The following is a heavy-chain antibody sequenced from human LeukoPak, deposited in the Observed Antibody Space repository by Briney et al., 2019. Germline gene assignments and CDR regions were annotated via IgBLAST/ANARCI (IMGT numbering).Heavy chain of an antibody. Sequence: GGSLRLSCAASGFTFISYGMHWVRQAPSKGLEWVAIIWYDGNTKYYSESVKGRFTISRDNSKNTLYLQMNSLRAEDTAVYYCAKSRTGHDAFDVWGQGTLVTVSS. CDR2: IWYDGNTK. J-gene: IGHJ3*01. V-gene: IGHV3-33*06. CDR3: AKSRTGHDAFDV. D-gene: IGHD3/OR15-3a*01. CDR1: GFTFISYG.